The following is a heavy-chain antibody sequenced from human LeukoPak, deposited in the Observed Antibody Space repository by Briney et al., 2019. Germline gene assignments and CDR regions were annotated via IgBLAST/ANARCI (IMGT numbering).Heavy chain of an antibody. CDR1: GGSISSSSYY. V-gene: IGHV4-39*01. D-gene: IGHD7-27*01. CDR3: ASVIGDLSD. J-gene: IGHJ4*02. Sequence: SETLSLTCTVSGGSISSSSYYWGWIRQPPGKGLEWIGSIYYSGSTYFNPSVKGRFTISVDTSKNQFSLNLTSVTAADTAVYYCASVIGDLSDWGQGTLVTVSS. CDR2: IYYSGST.